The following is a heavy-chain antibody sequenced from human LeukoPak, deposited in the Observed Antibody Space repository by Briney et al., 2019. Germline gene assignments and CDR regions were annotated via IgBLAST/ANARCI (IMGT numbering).Heavy chain of an antibody. D-gene: IGHD4-23*01. J-gene: IGHJ6*03. Sequence: GGSLRLSCAASGLTVNSNYMSWVRQAPGKGLEWVSVIYSGGTTYYADSVKGRFTISRDNSKNTLSLQMKSLRADDTAVYYCARDRGGTSGMDVWGKGTTVTVS. CDR3: ARDRGGTSGMDV. CDR1: GLTVNSNY. CDR2: IYSGGTT. V-gene: IGHV3-53*01.